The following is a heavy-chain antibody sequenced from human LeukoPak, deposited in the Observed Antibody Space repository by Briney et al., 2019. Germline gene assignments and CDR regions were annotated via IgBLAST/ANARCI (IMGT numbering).Heavy chain of an antibody. V-gene: IGHV3-23*01. D-gene: IGHD3-10*01. J-gene: IGHJ4*02. CDR2: IGGPGTNT. Sequence: GGPLRLSCAVSGFHFGAYDMSWVRQAPGKGLEWVTGIGGPGTNTYYADSVKGRYIISRDNSKNTLDLQLNSLRADDTGVYYCARVPYYYGSGSGYWGQGTLVTVSS. CDR1: GFHFGAYD. CDR3: ARVPYYYGSGSGY.